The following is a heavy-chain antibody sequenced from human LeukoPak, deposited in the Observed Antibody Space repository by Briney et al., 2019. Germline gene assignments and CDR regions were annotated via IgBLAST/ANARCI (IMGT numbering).Heavy chain of an antibody. D-gene: IGHD5-24*01. CDR2: ISSSSSTI. CDR3: ARRIQGMAPYYFDY. J-gene: IGHJ4*02. CDR1: GFTFSSYS. Sequence: SGGSLRLSCAASGFTFSSYSMNWVRQAPGKGLEWVSYISSSSSTIYYADSVKGRFTISRDNAKNTLYLQMNSLRAEDTAVYYCARRIQGMAPYYFDYWGQGTLVTVSS. V-gene: IGHV3-48*04.